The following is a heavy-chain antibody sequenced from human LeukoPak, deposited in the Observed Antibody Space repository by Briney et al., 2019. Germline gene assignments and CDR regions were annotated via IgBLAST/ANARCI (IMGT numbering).Heavy chain of an antibody. CDR1: GFTVSNNY. V-gene: IGHV3-53*01. J-gene: IGHJ6*02. D-gene: IGHD5-24*01. Sequence: GGSLRLSCAASGFTVSNNYMTWVRQAPGKGLEWLSVIYRNGGTYYADSVKGRFTISRDNSKNTLFLQMNSLRAEDTAVYYCARDGYNSNGLDVWGQGTTVTVSS. CDR3: ARDGYNSNGLDV. CDR2: IYRNGGT.